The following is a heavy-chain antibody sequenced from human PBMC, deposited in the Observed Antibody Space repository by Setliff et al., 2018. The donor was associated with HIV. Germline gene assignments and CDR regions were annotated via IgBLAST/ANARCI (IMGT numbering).Heavy chain of an antibody. CDR1: GGTLSNYV. J-gene: IGHJ3*02. Sequence: ASVKVSCKTSGGTLSNYVITWVRQAPGQGLEWMGMIIPMYNIPAYAQKFQGRVTFTADESTSTAYMEPSSLSSEDTAVYYCARDQTGVAAAAFGGGSAWSDEGFDIWGQGTMVTVS. D-gene: IGHD6-13*01. CDR3: ARDQTGVAAAAFGGGSAWSDEGFDI. V-gene: IGHV1-69*13. CDR2: IIPMYNIP.